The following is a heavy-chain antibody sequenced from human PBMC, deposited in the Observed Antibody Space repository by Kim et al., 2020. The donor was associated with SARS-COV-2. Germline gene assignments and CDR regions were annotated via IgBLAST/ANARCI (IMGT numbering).Heavy chain of an antibody. CDR1: GGSISSGSYY. D-gene: IGHD3-22*01. Sequence: SETLSLTCTVSGGSISSGSYYWSWIRQPAGKGLEWIGRIYTSGSTNYNPSLKSRVTISVDTSKNQFSLKLSSVTAADTAVYYCARIRVAYYDSIGWFDPWGQGTLVTVSS. J-gene: IGHJ5*02. CDR2: IYTSGST. V-gene: IGHV4-61*02. CDR3: ARIRVAYYDSIGWFDP.